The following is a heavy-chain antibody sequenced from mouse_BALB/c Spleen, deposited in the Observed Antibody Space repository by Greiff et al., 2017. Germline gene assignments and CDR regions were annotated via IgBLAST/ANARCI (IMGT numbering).Heavy chain of an antibody. CDR1: GFTFSSYA. J-gene: IGHJ3*01. CDR2: ISSGGST. CDR3: ARAGYVRAWFAY. Sequence: DVKLVDSGGGLVKPGGSLKLSCAASGFTFSSYAMSWVRQTPEKRLEWVASISSGGSTYYPDSVKGRFTISLDNARNILYLQMSSLRSEDTAMYYCARAGYVRAWFAYWGQGTLVTVSA. V-gene: IGHV5-6-5*01. D-gene: IGHD2-2*01.